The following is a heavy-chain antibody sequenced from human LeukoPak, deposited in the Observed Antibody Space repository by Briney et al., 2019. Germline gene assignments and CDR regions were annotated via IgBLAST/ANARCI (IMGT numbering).Heavy chain of an antibody. V-gene: IGHV1-46*01. CDR1: GYTFTSYY. J-gene: IGHJ4*02. CDR2: INPTGGST. Sequence: ASVKVSCKASGYTFTSYYMHWVRQAPGQGLEWMGIINPTGGSTSYAQKFQGRVSMTRDTSTSTVYMELSSLRSEDTAVFYCARDASYNRPAYYFDYWGQGTLVAVSS. CDR3: ARDASYNRPAYYFDY. D-gene: IGHD1-14*01.